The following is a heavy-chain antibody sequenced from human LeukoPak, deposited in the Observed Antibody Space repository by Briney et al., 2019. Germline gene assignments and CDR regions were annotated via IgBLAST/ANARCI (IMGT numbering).Heavy chain of an antibody. J-gene: IGHJ5*02. CDR1: GGSISSGSYY. CDR3: ARNWFGGYAWFDP. CDR2: IYTSGST. D-gene: IGHD3-3*01. V-gene: IGHV4-61*02. Sequence: PSETLSLTCTVSGGSISSGSYYWRWLRQPAGKGLEWIGRIYTSGSTNYNPSLKSRVTISVDRSKKLVSLQVASVTAADTAVYYCARNWFGGYAWFDPWGQGTLVTVSS.